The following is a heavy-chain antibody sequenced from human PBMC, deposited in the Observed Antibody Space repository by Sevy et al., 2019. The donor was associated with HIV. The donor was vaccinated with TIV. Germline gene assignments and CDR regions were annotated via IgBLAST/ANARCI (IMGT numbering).Heavy chain of an antibody. J-gene: IGHJ5*02. D-gene: IGHD3-3*01. V-gene: IGHV3-23*01. CDR1: GFTFSSFA. CDR2: ISGSAGNT. CDR3: AKGTAVSGLRSNWFDP. Sequence: GGSLRLSCAASGFTFSSFAMSWVRQAPGKGLEWVSGISGSAGNTYYSDSVKGRFTISRDNSKNTLYLQMNSLRADDTAVYYCAKGTAVSGLRSNWFDPWGHGTLVTVSS.